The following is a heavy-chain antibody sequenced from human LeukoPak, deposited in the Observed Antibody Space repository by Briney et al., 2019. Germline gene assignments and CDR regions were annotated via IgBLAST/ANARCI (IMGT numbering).Heavy chain of an antibody. J-gene: IGHJ3*02. Sequence: SETLSLTCTVSGGSISSYYWSWIRQPAGKGLEWIGRIYTSGSTNYNPSLKSRVTMSVDTSKNQFSLKLSSVTAADTAVYYCARALRSVAAASAFDIWGQGTMVTVSS. CDR2: IYTSGST. CDR1: GGSISSYY. D-gene: IGHD6-19*01. V-gene: IGHV4-4*07. CDR3: ARALRSVAAASAFDI.